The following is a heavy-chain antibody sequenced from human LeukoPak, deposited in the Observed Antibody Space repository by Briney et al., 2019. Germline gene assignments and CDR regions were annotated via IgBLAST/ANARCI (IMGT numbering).Heavy chain of an antibody. Sequence: GGSLRLSCAASGFTFSSYWMSWVRQAPGKGLEWVANIKQEGSEKYYVGSVKGPFTISRDNPKNSMYLQMNSLRAEDTAVYYCPRDPVVPAARWFAPWGQGTLVTVSS. J-gene: IGHJ5*02. CDR1: GFTFSSYW. D-gene: IGHD2-2*01. CDR2: IKQEGSEK. V-gene: IGHV3-7*01. CDR3: PRDPVVPAARWFAP.